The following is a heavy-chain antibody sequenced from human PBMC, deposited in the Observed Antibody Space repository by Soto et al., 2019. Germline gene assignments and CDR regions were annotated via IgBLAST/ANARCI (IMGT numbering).Heavy chain of an antibody. Sequence: PGGSLRLSCVASGFIFGSYGMHWVRQAPGKGLEWVAVVWFDGSNEFYADSVKGRFTISRDNSKKTLFLQMNSLRAEDTAVYYCAKMVGVSVAAAGFDLWGQGTLVTVSS. V-gene: IGHV3-33*06. CDR2: VWFDGSNE. CDR1: GFIFGSYG. D-gene: IGHD6-13*01. J-gene: IGHJ4*02. CDR3: AKMVGVSVAAAGFDL.